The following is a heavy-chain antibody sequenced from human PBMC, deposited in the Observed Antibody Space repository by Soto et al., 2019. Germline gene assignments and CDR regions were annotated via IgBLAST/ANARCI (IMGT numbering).Heavy chain of an antibody. CDR1: GGSVSSGSYY. D-gene: IGHD2-2*01. CDR3: ARGDCSSTSCYPYYYYGMDV. Sequence: PSETLSLTCTVSGGSVSSGSYYWSWIRQPPGKGLEWIGYIYYSGSTNYNPSLKSRVTISVDTSKNQFSLKLSSVTAADTAVYYCARGDCSSTSCYPYYYYGMDVLGQGTTVTVSS. J-gene: IGHJ6*02. V-gene: IGHV4-61*01. CDR2: IYYSGST.